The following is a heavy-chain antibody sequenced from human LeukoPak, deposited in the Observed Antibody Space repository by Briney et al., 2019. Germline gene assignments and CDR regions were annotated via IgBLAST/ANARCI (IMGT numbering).Heavy chain of an antibody. D-gene: IGHD2-2*01. CDR3: ARVIGYCSSTSCSSFDY. V-gene: IGHV3-7*01. J-gene: IGHJ4*02. CDR1: GFTFSSYW. Sequence: GGSLRLSCAASGFTFSSYWMSWVRQAPGKGLEWVANIKQDGSAKYYVDSVKGRFTISRDNAKNSLYLQMNSLRAEDTAVYYCARVIGYCSSTSCSSFDYWGQGTLVTVSS. CDR2: IKQDGSAK.